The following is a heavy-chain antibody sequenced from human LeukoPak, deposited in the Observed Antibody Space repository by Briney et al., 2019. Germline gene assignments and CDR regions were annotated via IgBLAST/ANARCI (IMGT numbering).Heavy chain of an antibody. CDR1: GFTFSSNA. CDR2: ISGMGGRT. D-gene: IGHD1-14*01. CDR3: AKETDHPNDSFDI. Sequence: PGGSLTLSCAPSGFTFSSNAMRWVRPAPGKGLEWVAGISGMGGRTYHAHSVKGRFTISRDHSKNTVYLQVNSLIAERPAVYDCAKETDHPNDSFDIWGQGTKVTVSS. J-gene: IGHJ3*02. V-gene: IGHV3-23*01.